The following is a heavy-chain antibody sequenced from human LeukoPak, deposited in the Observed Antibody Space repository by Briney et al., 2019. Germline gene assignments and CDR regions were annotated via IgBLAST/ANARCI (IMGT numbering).Heavy chain of an antibody. Sequence: PGGSLRLSCAASGFTVSSNYMSWVRQAPGKGLEWVSVIYSGGSTYYADSVKGRFTISRDNSKNTLYLQMNSLRAEDTAVYYCASTYYHDGSGYYYFDFWGRGTLVTVSS. V-gene: IGHV3-66*01. CDR3: ASTYYHDGSGYYYFDF. CDR2: IYSGGST. J-gene: IGHJ4*02. CDR1: GFTVSSNY. D-gene: IGHD3-22*01.